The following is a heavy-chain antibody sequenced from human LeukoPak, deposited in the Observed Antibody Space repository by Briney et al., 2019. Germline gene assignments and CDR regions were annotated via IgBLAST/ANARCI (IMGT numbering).Heavy chain of an antibody. D-gene: IGHD6-19*01. V-gene: IGHV3-21*06. CDR2: ISSTSSYI. Sequence: KPGGSLRLSCAASGFTFSSYTMNWVRQAPGKGLEWVSSISSTSSYIYYADSVKGRFTISGDNAKNSLYLQMNSLSAEDTAVYYCARDGRRDWYVVDYWGQGTLVTVSS. CDR1: GFTFSSYT. CDR3: ARDGRRDWYVVDY. J-gene: IGHJ4*02.